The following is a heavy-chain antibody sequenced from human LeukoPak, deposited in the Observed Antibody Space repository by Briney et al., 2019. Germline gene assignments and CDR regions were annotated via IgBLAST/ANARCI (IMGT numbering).Heavy chain of an antibody. CDR1: GGSISSGVYY. Sequence: PSETLSLTCTVSGGSISSGVYYWNWIRQHPGKGLEWIGYIYYSGSTYYNPSLRSRVTITVDTSKMQFFLKLSSVTAADTAVYYCARERPYCSGGSCYAYSYGMDVWGQGTTVTVSS. V-gene: IGHV4-31*03. CDR2: IYYSGST. J-gene: IGHJ6*02. CDR3: ARERPYCSGGSCYAYSYGMDV. D-gene: IGHD2-15*01.